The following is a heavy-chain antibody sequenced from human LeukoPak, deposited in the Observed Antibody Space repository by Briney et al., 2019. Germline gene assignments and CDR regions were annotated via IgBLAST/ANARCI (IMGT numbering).Heavy chain of an antibody. CDR3: ARDFNYGYYAMDV. CDR2: VHYSGST. D-gene: IGHD3-10*01. Sequence: SQTLSLTCTVSGGSISSGSYYWGWIRQPPGKGLEWIGSVHYSGSTYYNLSLKGRVTISADTSKNQFSLKLSSVTAADTAVYYCARDFNYGYYAMDVWGQGTTVTVSS. V-gene: IGHV4-39*07. J-gene: IGHJ6*02. CDR1: GGSISSGSYY.